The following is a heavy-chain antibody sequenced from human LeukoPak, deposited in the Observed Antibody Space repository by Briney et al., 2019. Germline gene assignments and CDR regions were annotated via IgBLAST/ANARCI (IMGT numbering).Heavy chain of an antibody. D-gene: IGHD3-10*01. J-gene: IGHJ4*02. V-gene: IGHV4-39*01. CDR2: IYYSGST. CDR3: ARHKDVLLWFGETGYFDY. Sequence: SETLSLTCTVSGGSISSSSYYWGWIRQPPGKGLEWIGSIYYSGSTYYNPSLKSRVTISVGTSKNQFSLKLSSVTAADTAVYYCARHKDVLLWFGETGYFDYWGQGTLVTVSS. CDR1: GGSISSSSYY.